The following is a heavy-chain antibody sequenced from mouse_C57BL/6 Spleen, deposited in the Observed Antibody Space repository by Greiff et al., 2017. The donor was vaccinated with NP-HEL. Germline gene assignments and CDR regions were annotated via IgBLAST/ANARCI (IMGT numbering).Heavy chain of an antibody. CDR1: GYSFTSYY. CDR2: IYPGSGNT. D-gene: IGHD1-1*01. CDR3: AREGAITTVGYFDY. J-gene: IGHJ2*01. Sequence: VQLQQSGPELVKPGASVKISCKASGYSFTSYYIPWVQQRPGQGLEWIGWIYPGSGNTKYNEKFKGKVTLTADTSSSTAYMQLSSLTSEDSAVYYCAREGAITTVGYFDYWGQGTTLTVSS. V-gene: IGHV1-66*01.